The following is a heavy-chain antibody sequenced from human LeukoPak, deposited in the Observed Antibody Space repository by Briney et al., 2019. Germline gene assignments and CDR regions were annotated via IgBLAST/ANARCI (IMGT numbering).Heavy chain of an antibody. CDR1: GYTFTSYG. CDR2: ISACNGNT. J-gene: IGHJ3*02. D-gene: IGHD3-16*01. V-gene: IGHV1-18*01. CDR3: ARDGGLPNSNAFDI. Sequence: ASVKVSCKASGYTFTSYGISWVRQAPGQGLEWMGWISACNGNTDYAQRFQGRVTMTRDTSTSTVYMELSSLRSEDTAVYYCARDGGLPNSNAFDIWGQGTMVTVSS.